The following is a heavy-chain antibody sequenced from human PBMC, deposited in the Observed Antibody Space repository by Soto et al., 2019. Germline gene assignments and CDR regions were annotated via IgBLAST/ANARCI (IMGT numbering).Heavy chain of an antibody. J-gene: IGHJ6*02. Sequence: ASVKVSCKTSGYTFTSYAMHWVRQAPGQRLEWMGWINAGNGNTKYSQKFQGRVTITRDTSASTACMELSSLRSEDTAVYYCARYCSSTSCYADYYGMDVWGQGTTVTVSS. CDR3: ARYCSSTSCYADYYGMDV. CDR2: INAGNGNT. CDR1: GYTFTSYA. V-gene: IGHV1-3*01. D-gene: IGHD2-2*01.